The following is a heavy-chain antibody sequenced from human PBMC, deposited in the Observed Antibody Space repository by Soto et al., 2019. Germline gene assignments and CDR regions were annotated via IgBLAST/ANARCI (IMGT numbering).Heavy chain of an antibody. CDR3: ARDARRGGWYPSMHNWFDP. V-gene: IGHV4-39*02. CDR2: IYYSGST. J-gene: IGHJ5*02. Sequence: QLQLQESGPGLVKPSETLSLTCTVSGGSISSSSYYWGWIRQPPGKGLEWIGSIYYSGSTYYNPSLKSRVTISVDTSKNQFSLKLSSVTAADTAVYYCARDARRGGWYPSMHNWFDPWGQGTLVTVSS. D-gene: IGHD6-19*01. CDR1: GGSISSSSYY.